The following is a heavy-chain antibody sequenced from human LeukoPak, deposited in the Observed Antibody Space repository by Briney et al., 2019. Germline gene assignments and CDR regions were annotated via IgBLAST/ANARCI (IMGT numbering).Heavy chain of an antibody. CDR1: GFTFDDYG. Sequence: GGSLRLSCAVSGFTFDDYGMSCVRQAPGKGLEWVSGINWNGGSIGYADSVKGRFTISRDNVKNSLYLQMNSLRAEDTALYYCARGRSTFDYWGQGTLVTVSS. CDR3: ARGRSTFDY. D-gene: IGHD2-2*01. CDR2: INWNGGSI. J-gene: IGHJ4*02. V-gene: IGHV3-20*04.